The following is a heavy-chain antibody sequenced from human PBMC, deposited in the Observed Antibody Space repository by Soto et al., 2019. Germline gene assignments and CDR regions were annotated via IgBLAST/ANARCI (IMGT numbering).Heavy chain of an antibody. CDR3: ARGNSGSYYSHFDY. D-gene: IGHD1-26*01. Sequence: ASVKVSSKASGFTFSSYTISWVRQAPGKGLEWMGGIIPIFGTPNYAQKFQGRVTITADESTTTAYMEMSSLRSADTAVYYCARGNSGSYYSHFDYWGQGTQVTVSS. CDR1: GFTFSSYT. CDR2: IIPIFGTP. V-gene: IGHV1-69*13. J-gene: IGHJ4*02.